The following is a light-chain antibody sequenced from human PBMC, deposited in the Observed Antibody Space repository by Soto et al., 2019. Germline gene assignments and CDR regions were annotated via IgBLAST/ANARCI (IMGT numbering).Light chain of an antibody. CDR1: QGISSW. Sequence: DIQMTQSPSSVSASVGDRVTITCRASQGISSWLAWYQQKPGKAPNLLIYAASRLQSWVPSRFSGSGAGTDFTLTISSLQPEDVASYYCLQANSFPVTFGGGTKVEIK. CDR3: LQANSFPVT. J-gene: IGKJ4*01. CDR2: AAS. V-gene: IGKV1D-12*01.